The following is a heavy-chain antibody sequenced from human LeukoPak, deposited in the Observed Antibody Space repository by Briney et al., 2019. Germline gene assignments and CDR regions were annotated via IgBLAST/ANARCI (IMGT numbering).Heavy chain of an antibody. CDR1: GFTFSTYG. CDR3: ARSLVVGATYPYH. CDR2: ISRSSSTI. J-gene: IGHJ5*02. Sequence: GGSLRLSCAASGFTFSTYGMNWVRQAPGKGLEWVSYISRSSSTIDYADSVKGRFTISRDNAKNSLYLQLNSLRAEDTAVYYCARSLVVGATYPYHWSQGTLVTVSS. D-gene: IGHD1-26*01. V-gene: IGHV3-48*01.